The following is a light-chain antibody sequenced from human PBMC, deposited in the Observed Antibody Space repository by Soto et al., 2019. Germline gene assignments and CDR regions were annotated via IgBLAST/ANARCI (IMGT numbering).Light chain of an antibody. J-gene: IGKJ5*01. CDR3: QQYNNWPPIT. CDR1: RSVRSN. V-gene: IGKV3-15*01. CDR2: GAS. Sequence: EIVMTQSPATLSVSPGERAACSCRGSRSVRSNLAWYQQKPGQAPRLLIYGASTRATGIPARFSGSGSGTEFTLTISSLQSEDFAVYYCQQYNNWPPITFGQGTRLEIK.